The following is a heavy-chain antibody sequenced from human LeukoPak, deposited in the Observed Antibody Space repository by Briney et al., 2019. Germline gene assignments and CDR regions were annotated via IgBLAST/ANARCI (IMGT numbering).Heavy chain of an antibody. CDR2: INHIGST. D-gene: IGHD4-11*01. Sequence: PSETLSLTCAVYGGSFSGYYWSWIRQPPGKGLEWIGEINHIGSTNYNPSPKSRVTISVDTSKNQFSLKLSSVTAADTAVYYCTRGPGWYSNYYYYYYMDVWGKGTTVTVSS. CDR1: GGSFSGYY. J-gene: IGHJ6*03. V-gene: IGHV4-34*01. CDR3: TRGPGWYSNYYYYYYMDV.